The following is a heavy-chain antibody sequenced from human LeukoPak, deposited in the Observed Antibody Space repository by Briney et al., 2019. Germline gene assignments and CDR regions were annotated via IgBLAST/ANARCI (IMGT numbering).Heavy chain of an antibody. CDR1: GDSLSSYY. Sequence: PSETLSLTCTVSGDSLSSYYWNWIRQPPGKGLEWIGHIYHSGSTSYNPSLKSRVTISMDMPKNQFSLKLSSVTAADTAVYYCARDNPHSSGWYTGYYYGMDVWGQGTTVTVSS. V-gene: IGHV4-59*01. D-gene: IGHD6-19*01. J-gene: IGHJ6*02. CDR2: IYHSGST. CDR3: ARDNPHSSGWYTGYYYGMDV.